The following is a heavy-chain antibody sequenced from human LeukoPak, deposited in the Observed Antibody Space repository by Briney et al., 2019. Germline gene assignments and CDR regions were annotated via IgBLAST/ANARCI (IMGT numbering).Heavy chain of an antibody. CDR3: ARDGGSSSYYYYGMDV. CDR2: IYTSGST. D-gene: IGHD6-6*01. Sequence: PSETLSLTCTVSGGSISSYFWSWIRQPAGKGLEWIGRIYTSGSTDYNPSLKSRVTLSVDTSKNQFSLKLSSVTAADTAVYYCARDGGSSSYYYYGMDVWGQGTTVTVSS. V-gene: IGHV4-4*07. CDR1: GGSISSYF. J-gene: IGHJ6*02.